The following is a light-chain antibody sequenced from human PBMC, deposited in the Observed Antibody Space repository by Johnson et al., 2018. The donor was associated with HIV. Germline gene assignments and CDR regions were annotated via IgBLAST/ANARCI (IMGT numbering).Light chain of an antibody. V-gene: IGLV1-51*01. Sequence: QSVLTQPPSVSAAPGQKVTISCSGSSSNIGNNYVSWYQQLPGTAPKLLIYDNNQRPSGIPDRFSVSKSGTSATLGITGLQTRDEADYYCGTWDSSLSTYVFGTGTKVTVL. CDR2: DNN. J-gene: IGLJ1*01. CDR3: GTWDSSLSTYV. CDR1: SSNIGNNY.